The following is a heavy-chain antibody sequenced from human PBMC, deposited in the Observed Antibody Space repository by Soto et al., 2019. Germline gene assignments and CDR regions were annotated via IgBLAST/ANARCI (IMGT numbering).Heavy chain of an antibody. Sequence: QVHLVQSGAEVKKPGASVKVSCKGSGYGFTTYGITWVRQAPGQELEWMAWISAHNGNTNYAQKLPGRVTVTRDTSTSTAYMELRSLRSDDTAVYYCARGRYGDYWGQGALVTVSS. V-gene: IGHV1-18*01. J-gene: IGHJ4*02. CDR2: ISAHNGNT. CDR3: ARGRYGDY. CDR1: GYGFTTYG. D-gene: IGHD1-1*01.